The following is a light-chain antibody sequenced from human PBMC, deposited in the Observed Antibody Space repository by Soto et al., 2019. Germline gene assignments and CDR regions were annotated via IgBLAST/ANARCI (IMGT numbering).Light chain of an antibody. V-gene: IGKV3-15*01. CDR3: QQYSTWPQST. CDR2: ATS. Sequence: EIVMTQSPATLSVSPGERATLSCRASPSVSSNLAWYQQKPGQAPRLLIYATSTRATGLPARFNSSGSGTEFTLNIRRLQSQDDAVYHCQQYSTWPQSTFGQGTKVEIK. CDR1: PSVSSN. J-gene: IGKJ2*01.